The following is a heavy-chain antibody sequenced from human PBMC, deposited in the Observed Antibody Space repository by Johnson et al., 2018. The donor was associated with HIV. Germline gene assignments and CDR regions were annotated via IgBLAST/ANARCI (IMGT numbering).Heavy chain of an antibody. CDR3: ARDHEQWLATHGYAFDI. CDR2: IYSGGST. D-gene: IGHD6-19*01. CDR1: GFTFSSYA. J-gene: IGHJ3*02. Sequence: QMQLVESGGGVVQPGRSLRLSCAASGFTFSSYAMHWVRQAPGKGLEWVSIIYSGGSTYYTDSVKGRFTISRDNSKNTLYLQMNSLRAEYTAVYYCARDHEQWLATHGYAFDIWGQGTMVTVSS. V-gene: IGHV3-NL1*01.